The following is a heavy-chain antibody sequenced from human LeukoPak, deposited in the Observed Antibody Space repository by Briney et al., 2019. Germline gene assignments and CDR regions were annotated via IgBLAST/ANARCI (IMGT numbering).Heavy chain of an antibody. J-gene: IGHJ4*02. CDR1: GFRFNTFW. Sequence: GGSLRLSCAASGFRFNTFWMSWVRQAPGKGLEWVANIKQDGNEKYYADSVRGRFTISRDNGKNSLDLQMNSLRADDTAFYYCARDTLGEGEDANYAVYYFDYWGQGTVVTVSS. CDR2: IKQDGNEK. D-gene: IGHD4/OR15-4a*01. CDR3: ARDTLGEGEDANYAVYYFDY. V-gene: IGHV3-7*01.